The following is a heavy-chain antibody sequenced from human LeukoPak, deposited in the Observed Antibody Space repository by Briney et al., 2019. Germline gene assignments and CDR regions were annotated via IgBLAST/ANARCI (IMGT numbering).Heavy chain of an antibody. D-gene: IGHD2-2*01. J-gene: IGHJ4*02. CDR1: GYTFTSYG. CDR3: ARANFLYCSSSTCLFDY. V-gene: IGHV1-18*01. CDR2: ISAYNGNT. Sequence: ASVKVSCKASGYTFTSYGISWVRQAPGQGLEWMGWISAYNGNTNYAQKLQGRVTMTTDTSTSTAYMELGSLRSDDTAVYYCARANFLYCSSSTCLFDYWGQGTLVTVSS.